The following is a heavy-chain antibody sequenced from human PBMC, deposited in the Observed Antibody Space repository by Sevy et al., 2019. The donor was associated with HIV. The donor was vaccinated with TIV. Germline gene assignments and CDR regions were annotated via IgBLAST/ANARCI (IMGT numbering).Heavy chain of an antibody. CDR3: ARDNTYYYDSSGGRDWFDP. Sequence: SETLSLTCTVSGGSISSYYWSWIRQPPGKGLEWIGYIYYSGSTNYNPSLKSRVTISVDTSKNQFSLKLSSVTSADTAVDYCARDNTYYYDSSGGRDWFDPWGQGTLVTVSS. CDR1: GGSISSYY. V-gene: IGHV4-59*01. J-gene: IGHJ5*02. D-gene: IGHD3-22*01. CDR2: IYYSGST.